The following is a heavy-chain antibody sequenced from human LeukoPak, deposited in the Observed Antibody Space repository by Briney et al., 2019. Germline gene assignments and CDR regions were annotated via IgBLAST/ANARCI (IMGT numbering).Heavy chain of an antibody. D-gene: IGHD5-18*01. V-gene: IGHV4-4*07. J-gene: IGHJ4*02. CDR2: IYGRGGT. Sequence: ETLSLTCTVSGGSVSSYYCSWIRQPAGKGLEWIGRIYGRGGTNYNPSLKSRVTMSLDTSKNQFSLKLTSVTAADTAVYYCAAVDTVQDDSYYIDFWGLGTLVTVSS. CDR1: GGSVSSYY. CDR3: AAVDTVQDDSYYIDF.